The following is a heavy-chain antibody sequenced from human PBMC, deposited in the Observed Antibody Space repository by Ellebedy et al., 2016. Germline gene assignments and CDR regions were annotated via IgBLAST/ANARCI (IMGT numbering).Heavy chain of an antibody. V-gene: IGHV3-23*01. D-gene: IGHD2-15*01. J-gene: IGHJ5*02. CDR2: ITGSGDNA. CDR3: ARGVGSGWFDP. CDR1: GFTFSSSS. Sequence: GGSLRLSCVASGFTFSSSSMSWVRQAPGKGLEWVSGITGSGDNAYYADSVKGRFTISRDNSKNTLYLQTNSLRAEDTAVYYCARGVGSGWFDPWGQGTLVTVSS.